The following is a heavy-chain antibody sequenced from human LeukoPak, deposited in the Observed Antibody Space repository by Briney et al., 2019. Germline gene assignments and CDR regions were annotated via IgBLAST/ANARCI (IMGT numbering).Heavy chain of an antibody. V-gene: IGHV3-9*01. D-gene: IGHD6-13*01. CDR3: AKDIVGYSSSWYAGGGGAEYPPGKYYYYGMDV. CDR2: ISWNSGSI. CDR1: GFTFDDYA. Sequence: GGSLRLSCAASGFTFDDYAMHWVRQAPGKGLEWVSGISWNSGSIGYADSVKGRFTISRDNAKNSLYLQMNSLRAEDTALYYCAKDIVGYSSSWYAGGGGAEYPPGKYYYYGMDVWGQGTTVTVSS. J-gene: IGHJ6*02.